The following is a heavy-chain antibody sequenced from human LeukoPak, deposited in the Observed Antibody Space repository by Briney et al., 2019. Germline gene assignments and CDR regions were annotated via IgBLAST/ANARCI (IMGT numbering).Heavy chain of an antibody. CDR1: GGTTDDYG. D-gene: IGHD6-13*01. J-gene: IGHJ4*01. CDR3: VKDASSNWYSFDY. V-gene: IGHV3-20*04. CDR2: INWDGTNT. Sequence: GGSLRLSCAASGGTTDDYGMSWVRQAPGKGLEWVSGINWDGTNTYYAESVKGRFTISRDSAEKSLYLQMNSLRDDDTAFYYCVKDASSNWYSFDYWGHGTLVTVCS.